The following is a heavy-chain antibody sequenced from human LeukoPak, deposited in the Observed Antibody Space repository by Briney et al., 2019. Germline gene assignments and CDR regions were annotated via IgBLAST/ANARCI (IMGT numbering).Heavy chain of an antibody. J-gene: IGHJ5*02. CDR3: AKDAIVVVPAAISYNWFDP. Sequence: GGSLRLSCAASGFTFSSYAMSWARQAPGKGLEWVSAISGSGGSTYYADSVKGRFTISRDNSKNTLYLQMNSLRAEDTAVYYCAKDAIVVVPAAISYNWFDPWGQGTLVTVSS. CDR1: GFTFSSYA. D-gene: IGHD2-2*01. CDR2: ISGSGGST. V-gene: IGHV3-23*01.